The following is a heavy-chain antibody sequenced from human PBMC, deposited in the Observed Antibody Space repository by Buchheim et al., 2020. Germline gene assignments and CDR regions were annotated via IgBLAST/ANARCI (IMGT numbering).Heavy chain of an antibody. D-gene: IGHD2-2*01. Sequence: QVQLQESGPGLVKPSQTLSLTCTVSGGSISSGSYYWSWIRQPAGKGLEWIGRIYTSGSTNYNPSLKSRVTISVDTSKNQLSLKLNSVTAADTAVYYCARGGCSSTSCNNNWFDPWGQGTL. V-gene: IGHV4-61*02. J-gene: IGHJ5*02. CDR2: IYTSGST. CDR1: GGSISSGSYY. CDR3: ARGGCSSTSCNNNWFDP.